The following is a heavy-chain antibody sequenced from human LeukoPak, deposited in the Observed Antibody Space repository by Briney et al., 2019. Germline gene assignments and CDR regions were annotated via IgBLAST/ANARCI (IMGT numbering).Heavy chain of an antibody. CDR3: ARDRAAALLDY. CDR1: GYTLTELS. J-gene: IGHJ4*02. Sequence: ASVKVSCKVSGYTLTELSMHWVRQAPGKGLEWMGGFDPEDGETIYAQKFQGRVTMTRDTSTSTVYMELSSLRSEDTAVYYCARDRAAALLDYWGQGTLVTVSS. V-gene: IGHV1-24*01. CDR2: FDPEDGET. D-gene: IGHD6-13*01.